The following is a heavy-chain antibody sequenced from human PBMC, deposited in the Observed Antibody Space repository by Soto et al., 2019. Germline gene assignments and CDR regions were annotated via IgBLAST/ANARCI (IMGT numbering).Heavy chain of an antibody. CDR2: INTNSGGT. CDR1: GYNFTGYY. V-gene: IGHV1-2*04. CDR3: ASWYIVVVPAAARDYYYCMDV. D-gene: IGHD2-2*01. Sequence: ASVKVSCKASGYNFTGYYMHWVRQAPGQGLEWMGWINTNSGGTNYAQKVKGWVTMTRDTTISTAYMELSRLRSDETAVNYCASWYIVVVPAAARDYYYCMDVWGQGTTVTVSS. J-gene: IGHJ6*02.